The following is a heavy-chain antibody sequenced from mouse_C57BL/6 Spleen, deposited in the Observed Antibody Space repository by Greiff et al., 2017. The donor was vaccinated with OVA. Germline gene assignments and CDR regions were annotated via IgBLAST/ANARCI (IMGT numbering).Heavy chain of an antibody. CDR3: ARQAYYSNYEYFDV. D-gene: IGHD2-5*01. Sequence: VQLQQSGPGLVAPSQSLSITCTVSGFSLTSYGVHWVRQPPGKGLEWLVVIWSDGSTTYNSALKSRLSISKDNSKSQVFLKMNSLQTDDTAMYYCARQAYYSNYEYFDVWGTGTTVTVSS. CDR2: IWSDGST. CDR1: GFSLTSYG. V-gene: IGHV2-6-1*01. J-gene: IGHJ1*03.